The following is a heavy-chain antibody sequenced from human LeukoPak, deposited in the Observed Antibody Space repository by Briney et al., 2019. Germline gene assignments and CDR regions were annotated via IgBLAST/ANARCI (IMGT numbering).Heavy chain of an antibody. D-gene: IGHD5-24*01. CDR3: ARDISVRDAAWWFNP. J-gene: IGHJ5*02. CDR2: INPTGGST. V-gene: IGHV1-46*01. CDR1: GYTFTSNY. Sequence: GASVTVSCTASGYTFTSNYMHWVRQAPGQGLEWMGVINPTGGSTSYAHKFQGRITLTRDMSTSTDYLELSSLRSDDTAVYYCARDISVRDAAWWFNPWGQGTLVTVSS.